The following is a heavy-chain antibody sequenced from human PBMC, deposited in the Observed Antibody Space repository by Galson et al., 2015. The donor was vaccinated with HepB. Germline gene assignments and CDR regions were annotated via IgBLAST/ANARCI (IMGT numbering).Heavy chain of an antibody. CDR1: GGSISSYY. V-gene: IGHV4-59*01. D-gene: IGHD7-27*01. Sequence: SETLSLTCTVSGGSISSYYWSWIRQPPGKGLEWIGYIYYSGSTNYSPSLKSRVTISVDTSKNQFSLKLSSVTAADTAVYYCARDVDWGAFDIWGQGTMVTVSS. CDR3: ARDVDWGAFDI. CDR2: IYYSGST. J-gene: IGHJ3*02.